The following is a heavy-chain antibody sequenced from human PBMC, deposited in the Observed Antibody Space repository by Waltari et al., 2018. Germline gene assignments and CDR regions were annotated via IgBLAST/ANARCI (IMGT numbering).Heavy chain of an antibody. D-gene: IGHD6-6*01. Sequence: QVQLQESGPGLVKPSETLSLTCTVSGGSISSYYWSWIRQPPGKGLEWIGYIYYSGSTNYNPSLKSRVTISVDTSKNQFSLKLSSVTAADTAVYYCARQVQLGDRPGVYYYYMDVWGKGTTVTISS. CDR1: GGSISSYY. CDR3: ARQVQLGDRPGVYYYYMDV. CDR2: IYYSGST. J-gene: IGHJ6*03. V-gene: IGHV4-59*08.